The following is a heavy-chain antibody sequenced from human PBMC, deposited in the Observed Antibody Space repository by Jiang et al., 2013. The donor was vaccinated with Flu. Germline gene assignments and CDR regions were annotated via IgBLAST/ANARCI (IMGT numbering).Heavy chain of an antibody. V-gene: IGHV7-4-1*01. CDR3: RPPGPYNITIFGVVTNFDY. D-gene: IGHD3-3*01. CDR2: INTNTVNP. J-gene: IGHJ4*02. Sequence: VQSGSELKKPGASVKVSCKASGYTFTRYGMNWVRQAPGQGLEWMGWINTNTVNPTYAQAFTGRFVFSLVTSVSTAYLQICSLKAEDTAVYYCRPPGPYNITIFGVVTNFDYWGQGTLVTVSS. CDR1: GYTFTRYG.